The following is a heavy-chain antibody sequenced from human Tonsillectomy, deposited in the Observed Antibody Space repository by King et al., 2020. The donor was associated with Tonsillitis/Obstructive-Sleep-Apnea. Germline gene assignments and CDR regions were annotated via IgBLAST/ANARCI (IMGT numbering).Heavy chain of an antibody. Sequence: VQLVESGGGLVQPGGSLRLSCAASGFSFSSYEMNWVRQAPGKGLEWVSYISSSGTTIYYADSVKGRFTISRDNAKNSLYLQMNNLRAEDTAVYYCAREGADTVMAPDYWGQGTLVTVSS. CDR1: GFSFSSYE. CDR3: AREGADTVMAPDY. D-gene: IGHD5-18*01. CDR2: ISSSGTTI. V-gene: IGHV3-48*03. J-gene: IGHJ4*02.